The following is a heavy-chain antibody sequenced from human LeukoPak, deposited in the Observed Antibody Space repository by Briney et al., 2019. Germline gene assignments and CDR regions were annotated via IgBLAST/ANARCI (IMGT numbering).Heavy chain of an antibody. V-gene: IGHV4-34*01. J-gene: IGHJ3*02. CDR1: GGSFSGYY. CDR3: ARASIAAAAAFDI. D-gene: IGHD6-13*01. Sequence: SETLSVTCAVYGGSFSGYYWSWIRQPPGKGLEWIGEINHSGSTNYNPSLKSRVTISVDTSKNQFSLKLSSVTAADTAVYYCARASIAAAAAFDIWGQGTIVTASS. CDR2: INHSGST.